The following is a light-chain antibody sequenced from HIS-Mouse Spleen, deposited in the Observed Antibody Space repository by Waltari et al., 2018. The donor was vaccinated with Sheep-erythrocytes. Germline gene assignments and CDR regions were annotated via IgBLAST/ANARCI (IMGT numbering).Light chain of an antibody. V-gene: IGLV3-1*01. CDR3: QAWDSSTAV. J-gene: IGLJ2*01. CDR2: TDS. Sequence: SYERTQLPSVSVSPGQTASITCSGDKLGDKHACWYQQKPSQAPVLVSYTDSKRPTGITERLSGSNSRNTATLTISGTQAMDEADYYCQAWDSSTAVFGGGTKLTVL. CDR1: KLGDKH.